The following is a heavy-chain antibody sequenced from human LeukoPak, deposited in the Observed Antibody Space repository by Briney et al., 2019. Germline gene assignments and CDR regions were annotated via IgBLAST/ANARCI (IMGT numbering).Heavy chain of an antibody. Sequence: GGSLRLSCAASGFIVSSNSMSWLPQAPGKGLEWVSLIYTGGTTYYADSVKGRFTISRDNSKNSLYLRMNSLRAEDTAVYYCAKDRRDGYYDSSGMDAFDIWGQGTMVTVSS. CDR2: IYTGGTT. V-gene: IGHV3-53*01. CDR3: AKDRRDGYYDSSGMDAFDI. D-gene: IGHD3-22*01. J-gene: IGHJ3*02. CDR1: GFIVSSNS.